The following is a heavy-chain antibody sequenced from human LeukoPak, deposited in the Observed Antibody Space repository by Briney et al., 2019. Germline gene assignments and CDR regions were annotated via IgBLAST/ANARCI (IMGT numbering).Heavy chain of an antibody. D-gene: IGHD1-26*01. J-gene: IGHJ4*02. V-gene: IGHV3-7*01. Sequence: GGSLRLSCAASGFTFTTYWMHWVRQAPGKGLEWVANIKQDGSEKHYVDSVKGRFTISRDNAKNSLFLQMNSLRAEDTAVYFCARDGPHSGTYYYDYWGQGTLVTVSS. CDR1: GFTFTTYW. CDR3: ARDGPHSGTYYYDY. CDR2: IKQDGSEK.